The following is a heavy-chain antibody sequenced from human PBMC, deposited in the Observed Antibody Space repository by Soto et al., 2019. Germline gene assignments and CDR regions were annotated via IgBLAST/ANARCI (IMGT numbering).Heavy chain of an antibody. Sequence: SVKVSCKASGGTFSSYAISWVRQAPGQGLEWMGGIIPIFGTANYAQKFQGRVTITADESTSTAYMELSSLRSEDTAVYYCARDSSYDYVWGSYRPNWFDPWGQGTLVTVSS. V-gene: IGHV1-69*13. D-gene: IGHD3-16*02. CDR3: ARDSSYDYVWGSYRPNWFDP. CDR1: GGTFSSYA. J-gene: IGHJ5*02. CDR2: IIPIFGTA.